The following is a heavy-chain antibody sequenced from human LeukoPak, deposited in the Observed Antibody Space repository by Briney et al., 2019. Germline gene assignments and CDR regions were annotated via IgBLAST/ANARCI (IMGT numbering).Heavy chain of an antibody. CDR2: IKPDGSDK. D-gene: IGHD1-26*01. Sequence: PGGSLRLSCAGSGFTFNDYWMSWVRQAPGKGLQWVANIKPDGSDKYYVDSVKGRFTISRDNARNSLYLQMKSLRAEDTGLYYCASDTGYSWYLSAAWGQGALVTVSS. CDR1: GFTFNDYW. CDR3: ASDTGYSWYLSAA. V-gene: IGHV3-7*01. J-gene: IGHJ5*02.